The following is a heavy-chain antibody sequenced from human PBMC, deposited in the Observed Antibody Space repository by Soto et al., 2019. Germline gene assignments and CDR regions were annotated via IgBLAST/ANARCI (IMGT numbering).Heavy chain of an antibody. D-gene: IGHD3-22*01. CDR2: TWSGGRGE. V-gene: IGHV3-33*06. CDR1: GFALSYHG. J-gene: IGHJ4*02. CDR3: AKDDDTSSHYSLLEF. Sequence: GGSLRLSCAASGFALSYHGIHWVRQAPGKGLEWVAVTWSGGRGEYYADSVRGRFTISRDNSKTTVYLQMNSLRVEDTAVYYCAKDDDTSSHYSLLEFRGQGTLVTVS.